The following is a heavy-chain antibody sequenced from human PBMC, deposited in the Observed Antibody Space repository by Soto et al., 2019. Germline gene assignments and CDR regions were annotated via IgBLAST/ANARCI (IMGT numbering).Heavy chain of an antibody. CDR2: IYYSGST. Sequence: PSETMSLKCQLAGGSGRSSMYCWGWLRKPPGKRLEWIGSIYYSGSTYYNPSLKSRVTISVDTSKNQFSLKLSSVTAADTAVYYCARLLASLGYGRDVWGQGTTVTVS. D-gene: IGHD1-26*01. V-gene: IGHV4-39*01. CDR1: GGSGRSSMYC. J-gene: IGHJ6*02. CDR3: ARLLASLGYGRDV.